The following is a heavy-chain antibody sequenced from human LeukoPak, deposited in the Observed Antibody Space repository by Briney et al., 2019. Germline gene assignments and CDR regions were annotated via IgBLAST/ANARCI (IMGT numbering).Heavy chain of an antibody. D-gene: IGHD1-14*01. CDR1: GGSISSSSYY. Sequence: SETLSLTCTVSGGSISSSSYYWGWIRQPPGKGLEWIGSIYYSGSTYYNPSLKSRVTISVDTSKNQFSLKLSSVTAADTAVYYCARHEVSWYFDLWGRGTLVTVSS. CDR3: ARHEVSWYFDL. J-gene: IGHJ2*01. V-gene: IGHV4-39*01. CDR2: IYYSGST.